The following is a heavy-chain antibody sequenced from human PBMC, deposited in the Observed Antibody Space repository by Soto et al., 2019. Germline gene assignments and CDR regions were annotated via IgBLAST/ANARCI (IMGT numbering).Heavy chain of an antibody. Sequence: GASVKVSCKASGGTFYTYTFSWVRQAPGQGLEWMGSITPIYPTTNYAEKFQGRRTVTADGSTNTAYMELNSLTSDDTAVYYCARIPRYSFPTSDDLDSWGQGTLVTVSS. V-gene: IGHV1-69*13. D-gene: IGHD5-18*01. CDR3: ARIPRYSFPTSDDLDS. J-gene: IGHJ4*02. CDR1: GGTFYTYT. CDR2: ITPIYPTT.